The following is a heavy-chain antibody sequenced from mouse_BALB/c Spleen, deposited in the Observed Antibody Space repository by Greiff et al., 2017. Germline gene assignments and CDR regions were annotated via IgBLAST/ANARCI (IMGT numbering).Heavy chain of an antibody. Sequence: EVQVVESGGGLVKPGGSLKLSCAASGFTFSSYAMSWVRQTPEKRLEWVATISSGGSYTYYPDSVKGRFTISRDNAKNTLYLQMSSLRSEDTAMYYCARWYHRYDEDYYAMDYWGQGTSVTVSS. J-gene: IGHJ4*01. D-gene: IGHD2-14*01. CDR1: GFTFSSYA. V-gene: IGHV5-9-3*01. CDR3: ARWYHRYDEDYYAMDY. CDR2: ISSGGSYT.